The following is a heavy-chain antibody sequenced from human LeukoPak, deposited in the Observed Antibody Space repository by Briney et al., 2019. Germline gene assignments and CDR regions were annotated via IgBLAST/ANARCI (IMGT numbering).Heavy chain of an antibody. J-gene: IGHJ4*02. Sequence: ASVKVSCKASGGTCSSYASSWVRQAPGQGLEWMGGIIPIFGTANYAQKFQGRVTITTDESPSTAYIELSSLRSEDTAVYYSASALEGEYYFDYWGQGTLVTVSS. CDR2: IIPIFGTA. CDR3: ASALEGEYYFDY. CDR1: GGTCSSYA. D-gene: IGHD3-16*01. V-gene: IGHV1-69*05.